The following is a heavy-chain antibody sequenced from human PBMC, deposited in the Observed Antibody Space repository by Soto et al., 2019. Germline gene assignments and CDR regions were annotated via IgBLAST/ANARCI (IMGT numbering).Heavy chain of an antibody. V-gene: IGHV2-5*02. CDR1: GFSLSTNGVA. CDR2: IYWDDDR. CDR3: AHSVVTVPPVY. Sequence: QITLKESGPPLVQPTQTLTLTCTFSGFSLSTNGVAVGWIRQPPGKALEWLALIYWDDDRRYSPSLKSRLTITKDTSKNQVVRTMTSMDPVDTATYYCAHSVVTVPPVYWGQGTLVTVSS. J-gene: IGHJ4*02. D-gene: IGHD2-21*02.